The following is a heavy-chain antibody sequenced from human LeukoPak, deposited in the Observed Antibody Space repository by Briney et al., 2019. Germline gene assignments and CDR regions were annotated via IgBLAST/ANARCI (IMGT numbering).Heavy chain of an antibody. J-gene: IGHJ6*03. Sequence: PGGSLRLSCAASEFTFSTYNMNWVRQAPGKGLEWVSSITSSSSYIYYADSVKGRFTISRDNAKSSLYLQMNSLRDEDTAVYYCARDPYSGSYGDYYYYYMDVWGKGTTVTISS. CDR3: ARDPYSGSYGDYYYYYMDV. V-gene: IGHV3-21*01. CDR1: EFTFSTYN. CDR2: ITSSSSYI. D-gene: IGHD1-26*01.